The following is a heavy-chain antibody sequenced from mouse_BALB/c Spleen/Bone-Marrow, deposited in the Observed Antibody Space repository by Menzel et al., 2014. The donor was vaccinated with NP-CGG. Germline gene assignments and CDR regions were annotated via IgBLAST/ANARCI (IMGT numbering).Heavy chain of an antibody. CDR3: ARGFPFDY. V-gene: IGHV1-87*01. Sequence: VQLQQSGAELARPGASVKLSCKASGYTFTSYWMQWVKQRPGQGLEWIGAIYPGDGDTRYTQKFKGKATLTADKSSSTAYMQLSSLASKDSAVYYCARGFPFDYWGQGTTLTVSS. J-gene: IGHJ2*01. CDR1: GYTFTSYW. CDR2: IYPGDGDT.